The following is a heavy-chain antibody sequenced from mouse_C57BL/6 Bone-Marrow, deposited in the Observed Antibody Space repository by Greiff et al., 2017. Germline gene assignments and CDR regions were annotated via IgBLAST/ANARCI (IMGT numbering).Heavy chain of an antibody. D-gene: IGHD2-1*01. Sequence: DVMLVESGGGLVQPGGSLSLSCAASGFTFTDYYMSWVRQPPGKALEWLGFIRNKANGYTTEYSASVKGRFTISRENSQSILYLQMKALRAEDSATYYCARYIIYGNLYYFDYWGQGTTLTVSA. CDR2: IRNKANGYTT. J-gene: IGHJ2*01. CDR3: ARYIIYGNLYYFDY. V-gene: IGHV7-3*01. CDR1: GFTFTDYY.